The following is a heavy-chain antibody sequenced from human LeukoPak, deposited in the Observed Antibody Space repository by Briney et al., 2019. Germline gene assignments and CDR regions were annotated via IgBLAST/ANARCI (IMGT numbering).Heavy chain of an antibody. J-gene: IGHJ4*02. CDR1: GGSFSGYY. D-gene: IGHD1-26*01. CDR3: ARALSGSYYRDYFDY. V-gene: IGHV4-34*01. Sequence: PSETLSLTCAVYGGSFSGYYWSWIRQPPGKGLEWIGEINHSGSTNYNPSLKSRVTISVDTSKNQFSLKLSSVTAADTAVYYCARALSGSYYRDYFDYWGQGTLVTVSS. CDR2: INHSGST.